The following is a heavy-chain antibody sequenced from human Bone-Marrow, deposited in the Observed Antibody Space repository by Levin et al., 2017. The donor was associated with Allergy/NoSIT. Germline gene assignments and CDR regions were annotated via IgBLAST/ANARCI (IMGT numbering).Heavy chain of an antibody. CDR3: TRPGTVNHNWFDP. D-gene: IGHD4-17*01. Sequence: PSETLSLTCAASGFTFSGSAMHWVRQASGKGLEWVGRIRSKANSYATAYAASVKGRFTISRDDSKNTAYLQMNSLKTEDTAVYYCTRPGTVNHNWFDPWGQGTLVTVSS. CDR2: IRSKANSYAT. J-gene: IGHJ5*02. CDR1: GFTFSGSA. V-gene: IGHV3-73*01.